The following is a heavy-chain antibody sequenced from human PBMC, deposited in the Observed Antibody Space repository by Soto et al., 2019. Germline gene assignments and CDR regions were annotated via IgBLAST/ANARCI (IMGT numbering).Heavy chain of an antibody. CDR1: GGTFSSYA. CDR3: ARGTIVVVPAAILGGYYYGMDV. D-gene: IGHD2-2*01. CDR2: IIPIFGTA. V-gene: IGHV1-69*13. Sequence: ASVKVSCKASGGTFSSYAISWVRQAPGQGLEWMGGIIPIFGTANYAQKFQGRVTITADESTSTAYMELSSLRSEDTAVYYCARGTIVVVPAAILGGYYYGMDVWGQGTTVTVSS. J-gene: IGHJ6*02.